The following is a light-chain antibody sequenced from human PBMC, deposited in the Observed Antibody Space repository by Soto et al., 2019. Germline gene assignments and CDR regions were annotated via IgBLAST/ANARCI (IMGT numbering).Light chain of an antibody. CDR1: QSVSSSY. J-gene: IGKJ2*01. CDR3: QQYGSSLYT. CDR2: DAS. Sequence: EIVLTQSPGTLSLSPGERATLSCRASQSVSSSYLAWYQQKPGQAPRLLIYDASSRATGIPDRFSGSGSGTDFTLTISRLEPEDFAVYYWQQYGSSLYTFGQGTQLEIK. V-gene: IGKV3-20*01.